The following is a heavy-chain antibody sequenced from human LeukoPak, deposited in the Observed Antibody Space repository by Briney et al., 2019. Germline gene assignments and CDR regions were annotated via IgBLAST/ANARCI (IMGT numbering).Heavy chain of an antibody. J-gene: IGHJ6*02. Sequence: GGSLRLSCVASGSTFSAYSRNWVRQAPGKGLEWVSYIGTTGRIIYYADSVKGRFSISRDNAKNSLYLQMNSLRDEDTAVYYCARDQDGMDVWGQGTTVTVSS. V-gene: IGHV3-48*02. CDR2: IGTTGRII. CDR1: GSTFSAYS. CDR3: ARDQDGMDV.